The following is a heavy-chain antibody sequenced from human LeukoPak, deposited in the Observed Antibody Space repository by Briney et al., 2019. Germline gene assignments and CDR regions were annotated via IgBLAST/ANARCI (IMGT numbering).Heavy chain of an antibody. V-gene: IGHV6-1*01. CDR2: TYYRSKWYN. J-gene: IGHJ3*01. CDR3: ARGDCSGGICYSDSAFDV. CDR1: GDSVSSNSTA. D-gene: IGHD2-15*01. Sequence: SQTLSLTCAISGDSVSSNSTAWNWIRQSPSRGLEWLGRTYYRSKWYNDYAVSVKSRITINPDTSKNQFSLQLSSVTPEDTAVYFCARGDCSGGICYSDSAFDVWGQGTMVTVSS.